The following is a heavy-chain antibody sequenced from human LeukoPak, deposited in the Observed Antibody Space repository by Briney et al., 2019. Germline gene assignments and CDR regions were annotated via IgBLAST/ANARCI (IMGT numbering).Heavy chain of an antibody. CDR2: IYYTGAT. CDR1: GGSIGSNY. Sequence: SETLSLTCTVSGGSIGSNYWTWIRQPPGKGLEYIGYIYYTGATNYNPSLKSRVTVSVDTSKNQFSLKMTSVTAADTAVYFCAKEAWFGEFRTQGPPMDVWGQGTTVTVSS. CDR3: AKEAWFGEFRTQGPPMDV. J-gene: IGHJ6*02. V-gene: IGHV4-59*12. D-gene: IGHD3-10*01.